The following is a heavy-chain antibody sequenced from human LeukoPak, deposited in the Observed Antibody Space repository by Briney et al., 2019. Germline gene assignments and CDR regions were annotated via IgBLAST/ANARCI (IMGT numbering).Heavy chain of an antibody. CDR3: ASVIAASGTRNWYFDL. Sequence: ASVKVSCKASGYTFTSYGISWVRQAPGQGLEWMGWINPNSGDRNYAQKFQGWVTMTRDTSISTAYMELSRLRSDDTAVYFCASVIAASGTRNWYFDLWGRGTLVTVSS. J-gene: IGHJ2*01. CDR2: INPNSGDR. CDR1: GYTFTSYG. D-gene: IGHD6-13*01. V-gene: IGHV1-2*04.